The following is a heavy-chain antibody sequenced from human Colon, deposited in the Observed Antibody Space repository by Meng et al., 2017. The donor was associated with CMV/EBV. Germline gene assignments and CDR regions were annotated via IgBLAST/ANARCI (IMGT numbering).Heavy chain of an antibody. CDR1: GGSISSSTYY. CDR2: IYYSGYT. V-gene: IGHV4-39*07. Sequence: QLQLQESGPGLVKPSETLSLTCTVSGGSISSSTYYWGWIRQTPGKGLEWIGNIYYSGYTYYNPSLKSRLTISVDTSKNQSSLKLTSVTAADTAVYYCATDYGDYYFDRWGQGTLVTVSS. J-gene: IGHJ4*02. CDR3: ATDYGDYYFDR. D-gene: IGHD4-17*01.